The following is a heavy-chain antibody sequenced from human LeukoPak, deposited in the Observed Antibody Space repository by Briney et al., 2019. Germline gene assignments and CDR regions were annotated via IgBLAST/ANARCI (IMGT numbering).Heavy chain of an antibody. D-gene: IGHD5-12*01. J-gene: IGHJ6*02. CDR2: IYTSGST. CDR1: GGSISSYY. Sequence: SETLSLTCTVSGGSISSYYWSWIRQPAGKGLEWIGRIYTSGSTNYNPSLKSRVTMSVDTSKNQFSLKLSSVTAADTAVYYCARGGGYSGYDPGYYGMDAWGQGTTVTVSS. CDR3: ARGGGYSGYDPGYYGMDA. V-gene: IGHV4-4*07.